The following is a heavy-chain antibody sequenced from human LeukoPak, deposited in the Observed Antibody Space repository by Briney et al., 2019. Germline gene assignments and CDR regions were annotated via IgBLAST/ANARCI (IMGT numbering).Heavy chain of an antibody. CDR1: GFTFSAYW. J-gene: IGHJ4*02. CDR2: IKRDGSEK. D-gene: IGHD7-27*01. CDR3: ARTPADWGYFDY. V-gene: IGHV3-7*05. Sequence: GGSLRLSCAASGFTFSAYWINWVRQAPGKRLEWVANIKRDGSEKYYAGSVKGRFTISRDNGKNSLYLQMNSLRAEDTAVYYSARTPADWGYFDYWGQGALVTVSS.